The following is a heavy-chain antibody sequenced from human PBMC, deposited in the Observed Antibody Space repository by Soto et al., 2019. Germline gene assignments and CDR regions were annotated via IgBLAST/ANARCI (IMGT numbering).Heavy chain of an antibody. J-gene: IGHJ6*02. CDR1: GFTFSSYA. V-gene: IGHV3-30-3*01. CDR2: ISYDGSNK. Sequence: PWGSLRLSCAASGFTFSSYAMHWVRQAPGKGLEWVAVISYDGSNKYYADSVKGRFTIPRDNSKNTLYLQMNSLRAEDTAVYYCARVNVDTAMAGPGHYYYYGMDVWGQGTTATVSS. D-gene: IGHD5-18*01. CDR3: ARVNVDTAMAGPGHYYYYGMDV.